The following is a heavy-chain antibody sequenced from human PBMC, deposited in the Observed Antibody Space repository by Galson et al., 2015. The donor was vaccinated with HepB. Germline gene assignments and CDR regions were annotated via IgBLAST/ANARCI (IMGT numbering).Heavy chain of an antibody. CDR1: GFTFSTYA. Sequence: SLRLSCAASGFTFSTYAMSWVRQAPGKGLEWVSSISGIDGSTYYTDSVKGRFTISRDNSKSTLFLQMNSLRAEDTAVYYCAKVIYTSTIDMIFDYWGQGTLVTVSP. D-gene: IGHD3-22*01. CDR3: AKVIYTSTIDMIFDY. V-gene: IGHV3-23*01. CDR2: ISGIDGST. J-gene: IGHJ4*02.